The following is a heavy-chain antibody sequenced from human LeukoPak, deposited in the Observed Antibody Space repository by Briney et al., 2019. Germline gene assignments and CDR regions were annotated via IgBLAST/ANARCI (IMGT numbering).Heavy chain of an antibody. Sequence: SVKVSCKASGYTFTSYDINWVRQATGQGLEWMGGIIPIFGTANYAQKFQGRVTITADESTSTAYMELSSLRSEDTAVYYCATYSGSYLGYWGQGTLVTVSS. CDR2: IIPIFGTA. D-gene: IGHD1-26*01. V-gene: IGHV1-69*13. CDR1: GYTFTSYD. CDR3: ATYSGSYLGY. J-gene: IGHJ4*02.